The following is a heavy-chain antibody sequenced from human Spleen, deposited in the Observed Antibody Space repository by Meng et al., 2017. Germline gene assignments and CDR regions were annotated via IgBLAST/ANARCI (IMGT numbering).Heavy chain of an antibody. CDR1: GFTFSSYE. CDR3: AGELVVAGTFDY. CDR2: ISSSGASK. Sequence: GGSLRLSCAASGFTFSSYEMTWVRQAPGKGLEWVSYISSSGASKYYADSVKGRFTISRDNAKNSLYMEMNSLRAEDTAIYYCAGELVVAGTFDYWGQGTVVTVFS. J-gene: IGHJ4*02. D-gene: IGHD6-19*01. V-gene: IGHV3-48*03.